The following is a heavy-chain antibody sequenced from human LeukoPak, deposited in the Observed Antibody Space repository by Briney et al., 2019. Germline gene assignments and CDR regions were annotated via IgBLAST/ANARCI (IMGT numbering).Heavy chain of an antibody. D-gene: IGHD1-26*01. Sequence: PGGSLRLSRAASGFTFSSCAMGWVRQAPGKGLEWVSAISGSGGSTYYADSVKGRFTISRDNSKNTLYLQMNSLRAEDTAVYYCAKDRALGGAFDIWGQGTMVTVSS. CDR1: GFTFSSCA. CDR2: ISGSGGST. J-gene: IGHJ3*02. CDR3: AKDRALGGAFDI. V-gene: IGHV3-23*01.